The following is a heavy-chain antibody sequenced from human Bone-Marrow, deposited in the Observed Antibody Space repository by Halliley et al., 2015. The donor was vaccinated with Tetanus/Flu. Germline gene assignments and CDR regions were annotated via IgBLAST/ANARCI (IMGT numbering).Heavy chain of an antibody. J-gene: IGHJ4*02. CDR1: GFSFTTHT. CDR2: ITSSSTHT. V-gene: IGHV3-21*01. CDR3: ATLPPNY. Sequence: CAASGFSFTTHTMKWVRQAPGQGLEWVASITSSSTHTYYADSVKGRFTISRDNAKNSLYLQMNSLRAEDTAVYYCATLPPNYWGQGTLVIVSS.